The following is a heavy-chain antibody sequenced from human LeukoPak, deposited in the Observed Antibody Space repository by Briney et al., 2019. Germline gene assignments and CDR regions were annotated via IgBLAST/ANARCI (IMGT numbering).Heavy chain of an antibody. D-gene: IGHD1-7*01. CDR2: ISWNADST. V-gene: IGHV3-20*04. CDR1: GFTFGDYG. CDR3: ARDIGITGTTIFVY. Sequence: GGSLRFSCVASGFTFGDYGMSWIRQAPGKGLEWVSGISWNADSTGHADSVKGRFTISRDNAKNSLYLQMDSLRAEDTALYYCARDIGITGTTIFVYWGQGTPVTVS. J-gene: IGHJ4*02.